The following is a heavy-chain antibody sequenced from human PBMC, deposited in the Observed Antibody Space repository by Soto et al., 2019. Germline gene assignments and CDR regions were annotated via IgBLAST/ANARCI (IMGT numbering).Heavy chain of an antibody. V-gene: IGHV1-69*02. Sequence: QVQLVHSGAVVKKPGSSVKVSCKASGDTFSSYSINWVRQAPGLGLEWMGRINPILSMSNYAQNFRGRVTIIADKSTSTAYMELSSLRSEDTAMYYCATSYGSGYRAFDYWGQGALVTVSS. CDR3: ATSYGSGYRAFDY. D-gene: IGHD3-10*01. CDR1: GDTFSSYS. J-gene: IGHJ4*02. CDR2: INPILSMS.